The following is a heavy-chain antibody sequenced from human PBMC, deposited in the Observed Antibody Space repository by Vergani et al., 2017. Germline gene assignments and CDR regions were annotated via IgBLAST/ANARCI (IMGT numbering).Heavy chain of an antibody. D-gene: IGHD3-10*01. CDR2: ISYDGSNK. CDR3: AKGNGVRGVNVQYYYYYGMDV. Sequence: QVQLVESGGGVVQPGRSLRLSCAASGFTFSSYGMHWVRQAPGKGLEWVAVISYDGSNKYYADSVKGRFTISRDNSKNTLYLQMNSLRAEDTAVYYCAKGNGVRGVNVQYYYYYGMDVWGQGTTVTVS. J-gene: IGHJ6*02. CDR1: GFTFSSYG. V-gene: IGHV3-30*18.